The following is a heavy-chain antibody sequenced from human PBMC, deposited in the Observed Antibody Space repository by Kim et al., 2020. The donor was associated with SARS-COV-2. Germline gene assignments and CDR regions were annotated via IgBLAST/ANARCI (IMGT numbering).Heavy chain of an antibody. CDR3: ARDLHYYGSGSYYYFDY. D-gene: IGHD3-10*01. V-gene: IGHV4-39*07. CDR2: IYYSGST. Sequence: SETLSLTCTVSGGSISSSSYYWGWIRQPPGKGLEWIGSIYYSGSTYYNPSLKSRVTISVDTSKNQFSLKLSSVTAADTAVYYCARDLHYYGSGSYYYFDYWGQGTLVTVSS. J-gene: IGHJ4*02. CDR1: GGSISSSSYY.